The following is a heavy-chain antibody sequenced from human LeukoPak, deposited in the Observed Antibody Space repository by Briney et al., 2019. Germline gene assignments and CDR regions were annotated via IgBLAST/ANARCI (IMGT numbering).Heavy chain of an antibody. J-gene: IGHJ4*02. Sequence: GASVKVSCKASGYTFTGYYMHWVRQAPGQGLEWMGWINPNSGGTNYAQKFQGRVTMTRDTSISTAYMELSRLTSDDTAVYYCARGQLGTMVRGVVVYWGQGTLVTVSS. D-gene: IGHD3-10*01. CDR2: INPNSGGT. CDR1: GYTFTGYY. V-gene: IGHV1-2*02. CDR3: ARGQLGTMVRGVVVY.